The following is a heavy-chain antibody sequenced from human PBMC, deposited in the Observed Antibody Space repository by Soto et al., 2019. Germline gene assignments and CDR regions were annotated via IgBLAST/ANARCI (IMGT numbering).Heavy chain of an antibody. CDR1: GYSFTCYW. D-gene: IGHD3-22*01. V-gene: IGHV5-51*01. CDR3: ARSTYYYDSSGYYSDY. Sequence: GSLTIFCKGSGYSFTCYWIGWVRQMPGKGLEWMGIIYPGDSDTRYSPSFQGQVTISADKSISTAYLQWSSLKASDTAMYYCARSTYYYDSSGYYSDYWGQGTLVTVSS. J-gene: IGHJ4*02. CDR2: IYPGDSDT.